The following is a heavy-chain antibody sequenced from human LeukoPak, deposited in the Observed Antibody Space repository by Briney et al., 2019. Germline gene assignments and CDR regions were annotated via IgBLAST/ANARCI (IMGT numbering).Heavy chain of an antibody. CDR2: IRGNGGGP. D-gene: IGHD3-10*01. Sequence: PGESLRLSCAASGFTFSNYAMTWVRQAPGKGLEWVSSIRGNGGGPFYADSVKGRFTISRDNFENMLFLQMNSLRADDAAVYYCAKDQIGVLPDAFDIWGQGTMVSVSS. J-gene: IGHJ3*02. CDR1: GFTFSNYA. CDR3: AKDQIGVLPDAFDI. V-gene: IGHV3-23*01.